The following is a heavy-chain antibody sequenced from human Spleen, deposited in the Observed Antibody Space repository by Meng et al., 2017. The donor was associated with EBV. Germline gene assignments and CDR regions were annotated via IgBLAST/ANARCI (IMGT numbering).Heavy chain of an antibody. CDR3: ARDSHGYYFFDF. CDR2: IFHTGST. CDR1: GDSISSGAYS. J-gene: IGHJ4*02. D-gene: IGHD3-22*01. Sequence: LQLQESGSGLVKPSQTLSLTCTVSGDSISSGAYSWSWVRQPPGKGLEWIGYIFHTGSTYYNASLKSRVTISVDRSKHQFSLKLTSVTPADTAVYYCARDSHGYYFFDFWGPGTLVTVPS. V-gene: IGHV4-30-2*01.